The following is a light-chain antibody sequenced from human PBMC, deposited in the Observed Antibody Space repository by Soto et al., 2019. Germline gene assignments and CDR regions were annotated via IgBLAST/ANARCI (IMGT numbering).Light chain of an antibody. V-gene: IGKV3-20*01. J-gene: IGKJ5*01. CDR3: QQYGGSPIT. CDR1: QSVSTN. Sequence: EIVMTHSPDPLSVSPGERATLSFSSSQSVSTNLALYRQKPGQAPRLLLYGASARASGVPVRFSGSGSGTDFTLTITRLEPEDFALYYCQQYGGSPITFGLGTRLEIK. CDR2: GAS.